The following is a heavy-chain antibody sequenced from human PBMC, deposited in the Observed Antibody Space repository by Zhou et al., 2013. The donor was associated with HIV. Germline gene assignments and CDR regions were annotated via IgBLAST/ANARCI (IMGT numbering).Heavy chain of an antibody. CDR1: EYSFSIYY. J-gene: IGHJ4*02. CDR2: INPNSGGT. CDR3: ARGIEDYGSGSYYLDY. D-gene: IGHD3-10*01. Sequence: QVHLVQSGAEVKEPGASVKISCKTEYSFSIYYMHWVRQAPGQGLEWMGWINPNSGGTNYTSISTAYMELSRLRSDDTAVYYCARGIEDYGSGSYYLDYWGQGTLVTVSS. V-gene: IGHV1-2*02.